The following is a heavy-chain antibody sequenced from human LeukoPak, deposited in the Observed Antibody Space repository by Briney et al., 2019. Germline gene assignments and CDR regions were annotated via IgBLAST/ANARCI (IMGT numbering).Heavy chain of an antibody. CDR1: GFTFSSYW. CDR2: IKQDGSEK. V-gene: IGHV3-7*01. Sequence: PGGSLRLSCAASGFTFSSYWMSWVRQAPGKGLEWVANIKQDGSEKYYVDSVKGRFTISRDNAKNSLYLQMNSLRAEDTAVYYCAREQQWPTYSGSYYGYYFAYWGQGTLVTVSS. D-gene: IGHD1-26*01. CDR3: AREQQWPTYSGSYYGYYFAY. J-gene: IGHJ4*02.